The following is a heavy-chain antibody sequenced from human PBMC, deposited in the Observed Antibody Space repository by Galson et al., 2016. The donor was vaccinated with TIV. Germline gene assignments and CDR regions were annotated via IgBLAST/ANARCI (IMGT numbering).Heavy chain of an antibody. Sequence: SLRLSCAASGLSVTINYMTWVRQAPGKGLEWVSLISDGGNTYYPDSLKGRFTISRDNSKNTLYLQVNSLRVEDTAVYYCARDRMVDATYYYYYYGMDVWGQGTAVTVSS. J-gene: IGHJ6*02. D-gene: IGHD2-8*01. CDR3: ARDRMVDATYYYYYYGMDV. CDR2: ISDGGNT. V-gene: IGHV3-66*02. CDR1: GLSVTINY.